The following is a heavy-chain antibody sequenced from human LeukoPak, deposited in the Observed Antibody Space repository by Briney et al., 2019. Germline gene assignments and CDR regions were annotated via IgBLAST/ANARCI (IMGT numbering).Heavy chain of an antibody. CDR3: ARRGVGRGSYGRVGMDV. CDR1: GDFFSTYH. J-gene: IGHJ6*04. V-gene: IGHV4-4*08. D-gene: IGHD1-26*01. CDR2: IYSSGST. Sequence: SETLSLTCTVSGDFFSTYHWSWIRQPAGKGLEWIGHIYSSGSTNYNPSLKSRVTISVDTSKNQFSLKLSSVTAADTAVYYCARRGVGRGSYGRVGMDVWGKGTTVTISS.